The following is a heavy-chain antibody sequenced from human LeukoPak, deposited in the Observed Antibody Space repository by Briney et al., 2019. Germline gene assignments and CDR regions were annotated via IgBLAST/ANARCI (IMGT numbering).Heavy chain of an antibody. Sequence: GGSLRLSCAASRFTFSSYAMSWVRQAPGKGLEWVSAISGSGGSTYYADSVKGRFTISRDNSKNTLYLQMNSLRAEDTAVYYCAKNPGPGIAVAGTLDVWGKGTTVTVSS. D-gene: IGHD6-19*01. V-gene: IGHV3-23*01. CDR1: RFTFSSYA. CDR3: AKNPGPGIAVAGTLDV. CDR2: ISGSGGST. J-gene: IGHJ6*04.